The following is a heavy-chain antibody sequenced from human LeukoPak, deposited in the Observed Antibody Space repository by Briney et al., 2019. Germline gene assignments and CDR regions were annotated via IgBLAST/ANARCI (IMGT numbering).Heavy chain of an antibody. CDR1: GYTFTGYY. CDR3: ARSLSLILTGARENWFDP. CDR2: INPNSGGT. J-gene: IGHJ5*02. D-gene: IGHD3-9*01. Sequence: ASMKVSCKASGYTFTGYYMHWVRQAPGQGLEWMGWINPNSGGTNYAQKFQGWVTMTRDTSISTAYMGLSRLRSDDTAVYYCARSLSLILTGARENWFDPWGQGTLVTVSS. V-gene: IGHV1-2*04.